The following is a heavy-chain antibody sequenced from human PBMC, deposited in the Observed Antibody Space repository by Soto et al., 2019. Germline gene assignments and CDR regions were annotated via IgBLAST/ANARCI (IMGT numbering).Heavy chain of an antibody. CDR2: ISYDGSNK. J-gene: IGHJ4*02. Sequence: QVQLVESRGGVVQPGRSLRLSCAASGFTFSSYAMLWVRQAPGKGLEWVAVISYDGSNKYYADSVKGRFTISRDNSKNTLYLQMNSLRAVDTAVYYCARDRIYSSSWYDYWGQGTLVTVSS. D-gene: IGHD6-13*01. CDR1: GFTFSSYA. V-gene: IGHV3-30-3*01. CDR3: ARDRIYSSSWYDY.